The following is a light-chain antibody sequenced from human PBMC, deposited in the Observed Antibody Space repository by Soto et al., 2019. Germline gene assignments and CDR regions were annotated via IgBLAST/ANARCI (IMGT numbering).Light chain of an antibody. CDR3: QQFGYSTIT. CDR2: GAS. J-gene: IGKJ5*01. Sequence: EIVLTQSPGNLSLSAGEGATLSCRAGQSVSSIQLAWYQQKPGQAPRLLVYGASSRATGIPERFSGSVSETDGTITIDGLETEDGSVYYCQQFGYSTITFGQGTRLEIK. V-gene: IGKV3-20*01. CDR1: QSVSSIQ.